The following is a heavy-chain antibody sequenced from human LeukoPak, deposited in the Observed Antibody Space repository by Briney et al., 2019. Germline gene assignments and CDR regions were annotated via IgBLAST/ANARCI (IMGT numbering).Heavy chain of an antibody. D-gene: IGHD3-3*01. Sequence: GASVKVSCKASGYTFTSYAMNWVRQAPGQGLEWMGWINTNTGNPTYAQGFTGRFVFSLDTSVSTAYLQISSLKAEDTAVYYCARGWYDFWSGYSYYFDYWGQGTLVTVSS. CDR1: GYTFTSYA. CDR3: ARGWYDFWSGYSYYFDY. J-gene: IGHJ4*02. V-gene: IGHV7-4-1*02. CDR2: INTNTGNP.